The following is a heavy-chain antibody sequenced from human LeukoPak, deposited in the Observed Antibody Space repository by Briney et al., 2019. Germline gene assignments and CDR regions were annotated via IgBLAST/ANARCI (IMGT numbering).Heavy chain of an antibody. V-gene: IGHV1-2*02. CDR1: GYTFTTYY. D-gene: IGHD3-22*01. CDR3: AVTYYYDSSGED. Sequence: ASVKVSYKTSGYTFTTYYVHWIRQAPGEGLEWMGWIDPDSGGTESAQKFQGRVTMTRDTSIGTAYMELGGLRSDDTAVYYCAVTYYYDSSGEDWGQGTLVTVSS. J-gene: IGHJ4*02. CDR2: IDPDSGGT.